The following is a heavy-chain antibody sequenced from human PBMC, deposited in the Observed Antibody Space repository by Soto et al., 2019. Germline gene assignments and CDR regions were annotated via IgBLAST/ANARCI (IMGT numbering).Heavy chain of an antibody. Sequence: EAQLVESGGGLVKPGGSLRLSCAASGFSFTNAWMNWVRQAPGKGLEWVGGIKRESDGGTTDYAAPVKGRFAISRDESKNTVYLQMDNLKTEDTAVYYCTTGMSGPKNFWGQGTLVTVSS. D-gene: IGHD6-25*01. CDR2: IKRESDGGTT. CDR1: GFSFTNAW. J-gene: IGHJ4*02. V-gene: IGHV3-15*07. CDR3: TTGMSGPKNF.